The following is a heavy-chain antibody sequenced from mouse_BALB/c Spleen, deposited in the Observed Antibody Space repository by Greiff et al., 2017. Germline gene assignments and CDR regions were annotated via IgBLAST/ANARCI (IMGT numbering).Heavy chain of an antibody. CDR3: ARVYYGSSYDY. J-gene: IGHJ2*01. CDR2: IGSGGST. V-gene: IGHV5-6-5*01. Sequence: EVKLMESGGGLVKPGGSLKLSCAASGFTFSSYAMSWVRQTPEKRLEWVASIGSGGSTYYPDSVKGRFTISRDDARNILYLQMSSLRSEDTAMYYCARVYYGSSYDYWGQGTTLTVSS. D-gene: IGHD1-1*01. CDR1: GFTFSSYA.